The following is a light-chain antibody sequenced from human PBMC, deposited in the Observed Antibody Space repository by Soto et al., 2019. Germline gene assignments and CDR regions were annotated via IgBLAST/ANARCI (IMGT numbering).Light chain of an antibody. CDR3: QQANNFPPYT. J-gene: IGKJ2*01. V-gene: IGKV1-12*01. CDR2: SAS. CDR1: QDISSW. Sequence: DIQMTQSPSSVSASVGDRVTITCRASQDISSWLAWYQQKPVKAPKILIYSASRLQSGVPSRFSGSGSGTDFTLTISSLQPEDFATYYCQQANNFPPYTFGQGTKVDI.